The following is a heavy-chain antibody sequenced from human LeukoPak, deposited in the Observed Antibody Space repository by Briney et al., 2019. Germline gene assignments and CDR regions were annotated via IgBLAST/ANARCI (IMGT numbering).Heavy chain of an antibody. J-gene: IGHJ5*02. D-gene: IGHD2-15*01. CDR1: GGSISSSTYY. CDR3: TRRPTDECSGGGCYGYKNYFYP. CDR2: IYDSGTS. V-gene: IGHV4-39*01. Sequence: PSETLSLTCSVSGGSISSSTYYWGWIRQPPGQEMEWIVHIYDSGTSCYNPSLDSRVSVSVDTSQNQFSLKLTSVTAADTALYYCTRRPTDECSGGGCYGYKNYFYPWGQGTLVTVSA.